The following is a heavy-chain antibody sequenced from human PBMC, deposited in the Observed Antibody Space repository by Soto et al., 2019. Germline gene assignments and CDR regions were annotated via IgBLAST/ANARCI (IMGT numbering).Heavy chain of an antibody. CDR2: ISSSSAYI. J-gene: IGHJ5*01. CDR3: ARAHEVAWFDS. V-gene: IGHV3-21*06. D-gene: IGHD2-15*01. CDR1: GFTFGSFT. Sequence: EVHLVEAGGGLVKPGESLTLSCAASGFTFGSFTLNWVRQAPGKGLEWVSSISSSSAYIYYAESVKGRFTISRDNARSTLYLQMNSLRLDDTATYYCARAHEVAWFDSWGLGALVTVTS.